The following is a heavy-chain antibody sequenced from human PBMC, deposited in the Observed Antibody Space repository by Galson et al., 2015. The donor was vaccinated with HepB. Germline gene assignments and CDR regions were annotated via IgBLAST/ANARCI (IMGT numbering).Heavy chain of an antibody. CDR2: ISYDGSNK. Sequence: SLRLSCAASGFTFSSYGMHWVRQAPGKGLEWVAVISYDGSNKYYADSVKGRFTISRDNSKNTLYLQMNSLRAEDMAVYYCAKEGGANDLGYGEHFDYWGQGTLVTVSS. CDR3: AKEGGANDLGYGEHFDY. D-gene: IGHD4/OR15-4a*01. V-gene: IGHV3-30*18. J-gene: IGHJ4*02. CDR1: GFTFSSYG.